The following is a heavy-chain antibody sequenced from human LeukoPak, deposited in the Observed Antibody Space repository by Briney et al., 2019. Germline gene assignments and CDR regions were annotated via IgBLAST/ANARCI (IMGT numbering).Heavy chain of an antibody. CDR2: IIPILGIA. D-gene: IGHD3-10*01. J-gene: IGHJ6*02. CDR3: ARKEGYYGSGTQYYYGMDV. Sequence: GSSVKVSCKASGGTFSSYAISWVRQAPGQGLEWMGRIIPILGIANYAQKFQGRVTITADKSTSTAYMELSSLRSEDTAVYYCARKEGYYGSGTQYYYGMDVWGQGTTVTVSS. V-gene: IGHV1-69*04. CDR1: GGTFSSYA.